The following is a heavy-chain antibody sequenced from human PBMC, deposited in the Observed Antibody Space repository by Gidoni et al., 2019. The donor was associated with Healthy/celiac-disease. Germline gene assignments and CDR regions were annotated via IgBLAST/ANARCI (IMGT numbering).Heavy chain of an antibody. CDR1: GFTFSSYA. Sequence: EVQLLESGGGLVQPGGSLRLSCAASGFTFSSYALSWVRHAPGKGLEWVSSISGRCGSTYYSDSVKGRFTISRDNSKNTLYLQMNSLRAEDTAVYYCANQAAYYDFWSGNPYFDYWGQGTLVTVSS. J-gene: IGHJ4*02. D-gene: IGHD3-3*01. CDR3: ANQAAYYDFWSGNPYFDY. V-gene: IGHV3-23*01. CDR2: ISGRCGST.